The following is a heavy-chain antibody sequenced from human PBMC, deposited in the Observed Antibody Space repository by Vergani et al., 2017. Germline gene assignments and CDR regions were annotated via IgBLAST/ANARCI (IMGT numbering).Heavy chain of an antibody. J-gene: IGHJ4*02. CDR2: ISYDGSNK. D-gene: IGHD2-2*01. Sequence: QVQLVESGGGVVQPGRSLRLSCAASGFTFSSYGMHWVRQAPGKGLEWVAVISYDGSNKYYADSVKGRFTISRDNSKNTLYLQMNSLRAEDTAVYYCANVPLDYWGQGTLVTVSS. V-gene: IGHV3-30*18. CDR3: ANVPLDY. CDR1: GFTFSSYG.